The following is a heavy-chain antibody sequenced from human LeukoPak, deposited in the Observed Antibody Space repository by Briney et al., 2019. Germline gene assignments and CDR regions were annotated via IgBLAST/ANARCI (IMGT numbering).Heavy chain of an antibody. J-gene: IGHJ4*02. CDR3: AKDIRSGNIVATEFDY. CDR2: ISWNSGSI. V-gene: IGHV3-9*01. CDR1: GFTFDDYA. D-gene: IGHD5-12*01. Sequence: PGGSLRLSCAASGFTFDDYAMHWVRQAPGKGLEWVSGISWNSGSIGYADSVKGRFTISRDNAKNSLYLQMNSLRAEDTALYYCAKDIRSGNIVATEFDYWGQGTLVTVSS.